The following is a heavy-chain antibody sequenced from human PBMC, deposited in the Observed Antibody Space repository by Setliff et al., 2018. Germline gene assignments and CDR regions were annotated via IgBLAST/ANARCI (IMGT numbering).Heavy chain of an antibody. V-gene: IGHV4-4*07. CDR3: ARVRITPYCMDV. CDR1: GGSMGSYY. CDR2: VYTTGST. D-gene: IGHD3-10*01. J-gene: IGHJ6*03. Sequence: KPSETLSLTCTVSGGSMGSYYWTWIRQSAGKGLEWIGRVYTTGSTALNPSLNSRVTMSLDKSKNQFSLKLYSVTAADTAVYFCARVRITPYCMDVWGKGTTVTVSS.